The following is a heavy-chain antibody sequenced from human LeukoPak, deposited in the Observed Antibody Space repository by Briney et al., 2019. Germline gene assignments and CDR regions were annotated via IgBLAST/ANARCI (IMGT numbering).Heavy chain of an antibody. CDR2: IYYSGST. D-gene: IGHD5-18*01. Sequence: SETLSLTCTVSGGSISSGGYYWSWIRQHPGKGLEWIGYIYYSGSTYYNPSLKSRVTISVDTSKNQFSLKLSSVTAADTAVYYCARERRGYSYGPQVIDYWSQGTLVTVSS. CDR1: GGSISSGGYY. J-gene: IGHJ4*02. CDR3: ARERRGYSYGPQVIDY. V-gene: IGHV4-31*03.